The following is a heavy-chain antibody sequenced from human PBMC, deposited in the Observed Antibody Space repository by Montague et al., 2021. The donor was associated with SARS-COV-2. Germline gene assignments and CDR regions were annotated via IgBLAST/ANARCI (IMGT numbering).Heavy chain of an antibody. CDR2: IFYSGTT. CDR1: GGSIISSDHY. J-gene: IGHJ5*02. Sequence: SETLSLTCTVSGGSIISSDHYWAWIRQPPGGALEWIGNIFYSGTTYYNLSLQSRVTISIDTSKNQFSLKVTSVVAADTAVYYCARRSRVVTAIWALRTSLSSWFDPWGQGTLVTVSS. D-gene: IGHD2-21*02. CDR3: ARRSRVVTAIWALRTSLSSWFDP. V-gene: IGHV4-39*07.